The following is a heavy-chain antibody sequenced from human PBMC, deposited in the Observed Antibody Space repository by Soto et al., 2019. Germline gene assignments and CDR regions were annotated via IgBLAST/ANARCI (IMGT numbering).Heavy chain of an antibody. CDR3: ARGPVVVPAAKVVLGNYFDY. D-gene: IGHD2-2*01. CDR1: GFTFSSYG. V-gene: IGHV3-33*01. J-gene: IGHJ4*02. CDR2: IWYDGSNK. Sequence: GGSMRLSCAASGFTFSSYGMHWVRQAPGKGLEWVAVIWYDGSNKYYADSVKGRFTISRDNSKNTLYLQMNSLRAEDTAVYYCARGPVVVPAAKVVLGNYFDYWGQGTLVTVSS.